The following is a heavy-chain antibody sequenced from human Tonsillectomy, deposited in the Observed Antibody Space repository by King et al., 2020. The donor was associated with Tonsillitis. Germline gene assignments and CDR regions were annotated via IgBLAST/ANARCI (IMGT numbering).Heavy chain of an antibody. V-gene: IGHV3-30*18. CDR1: GFTFSSYG. CDR2: ISYDGSNK. J-gene: IGHJ4*02. CDR3: AKDSY. Sequence: QLVQSGGGVVQPGRSLRLSCAASGFTFSSYGMHWVRQAPGKGLEWVAVISYDGSNKYYADSVKGRFTISRDNSKNTLYLQMNSLRAEDTAVYYCAKDSYWGQGTLVTVSS.